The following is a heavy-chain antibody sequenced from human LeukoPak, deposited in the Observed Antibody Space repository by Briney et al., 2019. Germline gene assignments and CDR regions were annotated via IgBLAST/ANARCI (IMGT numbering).Heavy chain of an antibody. Sequence: KPSETLSLTCAVYGGSFSGYYWSWIRQPPGKGLEWIGEINHSGSTNYNPSLKSRVTISVDTSKNQFSLKLSSVTAADTAVYYCATYRGRDYYWGLDYWDQGTLVTVSS. V-gene: IGHV4-34*01. CDR3: ATYRGRDYYWGLDY. CDR2: INHSGST. CDR1: GGSFSGYY. D-gene: IGHD3-22*01. J-gene: IGHJ4*02.